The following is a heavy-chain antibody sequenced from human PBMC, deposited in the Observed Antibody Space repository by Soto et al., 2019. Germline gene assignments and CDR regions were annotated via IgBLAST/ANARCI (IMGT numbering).Heavy chain of an antibody. CDR3: AKAVGSGIVDLGGVFLYFDY. CDR2: ISWNSGSI. J-gene: IGHJ4*02. V-gene: IGHV3-9*01. Sequence: GGSLRLSCAASGFTFDDYAMHWVRQAPGKGLEWVSGISWNSGSIGYADSVKGRFTISRDNAKNSLYLQMNSLRAEDTALYYCAKAVGSGIVDLGGVFLYFDYWGQGTLVTVSS. D-gene: IGHD3-10*01. CDR1: GFTFDDYA.